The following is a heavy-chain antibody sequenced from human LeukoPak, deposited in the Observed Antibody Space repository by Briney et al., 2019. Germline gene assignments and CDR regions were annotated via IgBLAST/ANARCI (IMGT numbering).Heavy chain of an antibody. CDR2: IPFDGSYE. CDR3: SKDRQLFFPNYYFDY. Sequence: PGGSLRLSCAASGFTFSKYALHWVRQAPGKGLEWVAVIPFDGSYEYYADSVKGRFTISRDNSKNTLYLQMNSLRPGDTAVYYCSKDRQLFFPNYYFDYWGQGTLVTVSS. CDR1: GFTFSKYA. D-gene: IGHD2-21*01. J-gene: IGHJ4*02. V-gene: IGHV3-30*01.